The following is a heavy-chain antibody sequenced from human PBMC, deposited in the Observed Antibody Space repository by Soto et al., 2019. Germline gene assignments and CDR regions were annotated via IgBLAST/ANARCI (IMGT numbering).Heavy chain of an antibody. CDR2: MSGSGGST. CDR1: GFTFSTYA. CDR3: MNLYSYGSGSYYK. D-gene: IGHD3-10*01. V-gene: IGHV3-23*01. Sequence: EVQLLESGGGLVQPGGSLRLSCAASGFTFSTYAMSWVRQAPGKGLEWVSGMSGSGGSTYYAGSVKGRFTISRDNSNNMLYLQMNSLRAEDTAVYYCMNLYSYGSGSYYKWGQGTLVTVSS. J-gene: IGHJ4*02.